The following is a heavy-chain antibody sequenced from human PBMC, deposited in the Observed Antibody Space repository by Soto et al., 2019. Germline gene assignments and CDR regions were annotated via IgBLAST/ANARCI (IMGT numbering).Heavy chain of an antibody. V-gene: IGHV4-61*01. Sequence: QVQLQESGPGLVKPSETLSLTCTVSGGSVSSGSYYWSWIRQPPEKGLEWIGYIYYSGSTNYNPSLKSRVTISVDTSKNQFSLKLSSVTAADTAVYYCARDSPQVDYYYGMDVWGQGTTVTVSS. CDR2: IYYSGST. CDR3: ARDSPQVDYYYGMDV. J-gene: IGHJ6*02. CDR1: GGSVSSGSYY.